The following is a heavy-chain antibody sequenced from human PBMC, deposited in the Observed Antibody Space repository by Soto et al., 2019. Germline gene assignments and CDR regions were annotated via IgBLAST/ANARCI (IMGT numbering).Heavy chain of an antibody. V-gene: IGHV3-30*03. CDR1: GFPFSHYG. J-gene: IGHJ4*02. Sequence: QVQLVESGGGVVQPGRSLRLSCAASGFPFSHYGIHWVRQAPGKGREWLAVISYDGSNKHYADSVKGRFTVSRDNSKNTLYLQMNSLRAEDTAVYFCARYSGKYQGPIDYWGQGTLVTVSS. CDR2: ISYDGSNK. CDR3: ARYSGKYQGPIDY. D-gene: IGHD1-26*01.